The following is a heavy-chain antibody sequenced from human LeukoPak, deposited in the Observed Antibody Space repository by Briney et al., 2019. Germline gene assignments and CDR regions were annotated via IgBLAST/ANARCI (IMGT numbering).Heavy chain of an antibody. V-gene: IGHV4-59*12. CDR1: GGSISSYY. J-gene: IGHJ3*02. CDR3: ARGYRDADAGDSRPKNYDAFDI. CDR2: IYYSGST. Sequence: PSETLSLTCTVSGGSISSYYWSWIRQPPGKGLEWIGYIYYSGSTNYNPSLKSRVTISVDTSKNQFSLKLSSVTAADTAVYYCARGYRDADAGDSRPKNYDAFDIWGQGTMVTVSS. D-gene: IGHD1-7*01.